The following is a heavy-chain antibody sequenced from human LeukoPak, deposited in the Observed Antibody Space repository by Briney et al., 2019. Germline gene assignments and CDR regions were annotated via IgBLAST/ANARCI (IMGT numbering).Heavy chain of an antibody. V-gene: IGHV4-39*01. CDR2: IYYSGST. J-gene: IGHJ4*02. CDR3: ARSLGPYYYGSEHYFDY. Sequence: SETLSLTCTVSGGSISSSSYYWGWIRQPPGKGLEWIGSIYYSGSTYYNPSLKSRVTISVDTSKNQFSLKLSSMTAADTAVYYCARSLGPYYYGSEHYFDYWGQGTLVTVSS. CDR1: GGSISSSSYY. D-gene: IGHD3-10*01.